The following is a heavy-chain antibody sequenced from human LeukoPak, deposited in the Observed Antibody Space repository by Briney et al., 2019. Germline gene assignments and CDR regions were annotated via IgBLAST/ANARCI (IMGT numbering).Heavy chain of an antibody. Sequence: SGGSLRLSCAASGFTFSSYWMRWVRQAPGKGLVWVSRINSDGSSTSYADSVKGRFTISRDNAKNTLYLQMNSLRAEDTAVYYCARDGGTAMVTEYWGQGTLVTVSS. CDR1: GFTFSSYW. CDR2: INSDGSST. V-gene: IGHV3-74*01. D-gene: IGHD5-18*01. J-gene: IGHJ4*02. CDR3: ARDGGTAMVTEY.